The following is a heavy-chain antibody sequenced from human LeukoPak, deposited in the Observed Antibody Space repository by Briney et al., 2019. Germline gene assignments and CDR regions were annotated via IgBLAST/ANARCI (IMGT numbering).Heavy chain of an antibody. J-gene: IGHJ4*02. V-gene: IGHV4-39*07. Sequence: SETLSLTCTVSGGSISSSSYYWGWIRQPPGKGLEWIGEISHNENTNYSPSLKSRLTISIDTSKNQFSLKLSSVTAADTAVYYCASSGSRWLIDKTYSPYWGQGTLVTVSS. CDR1: GGSISSSSYY. D-gene: IGHD3-22*01. CDR3: ASSGSRWLIDKTYSPY. CDR2: ISHNENT.